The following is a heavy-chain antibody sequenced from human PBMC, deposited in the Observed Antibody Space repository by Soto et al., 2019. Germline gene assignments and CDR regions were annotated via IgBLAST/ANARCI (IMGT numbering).Heavy chain of an antibody. CDR1: GYTFTSYY. J-gene: IGHJ4*02. D-gene: IGHD2-15*01. V-gene: IGHV1-46*03. CDR3: VSPLLWGPCSGGSCYSLDY. Sequence: ASVKVSCKASGYTFTSYYMHWVRQAPGQGLEWMGIINPSGGSTSYAQKFQGRVTMTRDTSTSTVYMELSSLRSEDTAVYYCVSPLLWGPCSGGSCYSLDYWGQGTLVTVSS. CDR2: INPSGGST.